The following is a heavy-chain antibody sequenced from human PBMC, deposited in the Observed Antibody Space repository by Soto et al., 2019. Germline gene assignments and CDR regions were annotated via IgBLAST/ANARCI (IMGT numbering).Heavy chain of an antibody. V-gene: IGHV4-39*01. CDR2: IYYSGST. D-gene: IGHD1-1*01. Sequence: SETLSLTCTVSGGSISSSSYYWGWIRQPPGKGLEWIGSIYYSGSTYYNPSLKSRVTISVDTSKNQFSLKLSSVTAADTAVYYCARQFHTLDYFDYWGQGTLVTVSS. J-gene: IGHJ4*02. CDR3: ARQFHTLDYFDY. CDR1: GGSISSSSYY.